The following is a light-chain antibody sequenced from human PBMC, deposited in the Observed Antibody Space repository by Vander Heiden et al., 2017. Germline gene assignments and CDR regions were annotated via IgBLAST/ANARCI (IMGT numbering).Light chain of an antibody. CDR2: DVT. CDR3: SSYAGTNNWGV. Sequence: QSALTQPPSASASPGKSVTLSCTGTSSDIGAYNYVPWYQQHPGKAPKLVIYDVTKRPSGVPDRFSASKSGNTASLTVSGLRAEDEADYYCSSYAGTNNWGVFGGGTKLTVL. CDR1: SSDIGAYNY. V-gene: IGLV2-8*01. J-gene: IGLJ2*01.